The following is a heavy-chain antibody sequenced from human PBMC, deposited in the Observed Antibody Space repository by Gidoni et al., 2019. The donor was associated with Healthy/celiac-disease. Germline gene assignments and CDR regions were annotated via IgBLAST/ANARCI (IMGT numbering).Heavy chain of an antibody. D-gene: IGHD3-3*01. CDR1: GFTFSSYS. V-gene: IGHV3-48*04. CDR3: ARDYGRRFLEWLSHGWYFDL. CDR2: ISSSSSTI. J-gene: IGHJ2*01. Sequence: EVQLVESGGGLVQPGGSLRLSCAASGFTFSSYSMNWVRQAPGKGLEWVSYISSSSSTIYYADSVKGRFTISRDNAKNSLYLQMNSLRAEDTAVYYCARDYGRRFLEWLSHGWYFDLWGRGTLVTVSS.